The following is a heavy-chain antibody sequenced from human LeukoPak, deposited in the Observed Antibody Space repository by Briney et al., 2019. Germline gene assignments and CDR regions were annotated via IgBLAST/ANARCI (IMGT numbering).Heavy chain of an antibody. V-gene: IGHV1-69*05. J-gene: IGHJ2*01. CDR1: GGTLSNHA. CDR3: ARSVNWGSPHYWYFDL. D-gene: IGHD7-27*01. Sequence: SSVKVSCKASGGTLSNHAVSWVRQAPGHGLEWMGRIIPVSGTTNYAQKFQGRVTITTDESTSTVYMDLSSLRSEDTSMYFCARSVNWGSPHYWYFDLWGRGTLVAVSS. CDR2: IIPVSGTT.